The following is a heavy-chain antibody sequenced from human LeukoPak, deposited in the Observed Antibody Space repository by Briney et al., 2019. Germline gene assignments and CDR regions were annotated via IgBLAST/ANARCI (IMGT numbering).Heavy chain of an antibody. CDR1: GYSFTSYW. V-gene: IGHV5-51*01. J-gene: IGHJ5*02. D-gene: IGHD2-2*01. Sequence: GESLKISCKGSGYSFTSYWIGWVRQMPGKVLEWMGFIYPGDSDTRYSPSFQGQVTISADKSISTAYLQWSSLKASDTAMYYCARLLGYYSGTSCNGDWFDPWGQGTPVTVSS. CDR3: ARLLGYYSGTSCNGDWFDP. CDR2: IYPGDSDT.